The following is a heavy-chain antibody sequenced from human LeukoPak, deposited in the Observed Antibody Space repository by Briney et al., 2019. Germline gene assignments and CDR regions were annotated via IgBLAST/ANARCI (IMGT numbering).Heavy chain of an antibody. J-gene: IGHJ6*03. CDR2: IYTSGST. D-gene: IGHD3-10*01. V-gene: IGHV4-61*02. CDR1: GGPISSGSYY. CDR3: AREPGDYYYYYYMDV. Sequence: SQTLSLTCTVSGGPISSGSYYWSWIRQPAGKGLEWIGRIYTSGSTNYNPSLKSRVTISVDTSKNQFSLKLSSVTAADTAVYYCAREPGDYYYYYYMDVWGKGTTVTVSS.